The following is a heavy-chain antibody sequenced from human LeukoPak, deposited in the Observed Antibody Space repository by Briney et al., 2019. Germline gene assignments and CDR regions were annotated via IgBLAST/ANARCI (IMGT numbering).Heavy chain of an antibody. CDR3: AKVLYCSGGSCYVYYGMDV. CDR2: ISGSGGST. D-gene: IGHD2-15*01. V-gene: IGHV3-23*01. J-gene: IGHJ6*02. Sequence: GGSLRLSCAASGFTFSSYAMSWVRQAPGKGLEWVSAISGSGGSTYYADSVKGRFTISRDNSKNTLYLQMNSLRAEDTAVYYCAKVLYCSGGSCYVYYGMDVWGQGTTVTVSS. CDR1: GFTFSSYA.